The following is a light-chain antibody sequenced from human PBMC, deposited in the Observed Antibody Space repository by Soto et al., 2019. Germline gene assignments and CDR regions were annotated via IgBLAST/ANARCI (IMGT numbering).Light chain of an antibody. J-gene: IGKJ4*01. V-gene: IGKV2-28*01. Sequence: DIVMSQSPLSLPVTPGEPASISCRSSRSILSSNGYNYLDWYLQKPGQSPQLLIFLGSNRASGVPDRFSGGGSGTDFTLKISRVEAEDVGVYYCMQALQAPLTFGGGTKVEIK. CDR3: MQALQAPLT. CDR2: LGS. CDR1: RSILSSNGYNY.